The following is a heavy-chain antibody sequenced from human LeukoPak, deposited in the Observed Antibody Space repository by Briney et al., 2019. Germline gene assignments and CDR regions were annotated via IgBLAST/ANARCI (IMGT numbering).Heavy chain of an antibody. CDR3: VRGHNSGWSDFDY. Sequence: TLSLTCTVSGASISSGNSYWSWIRQPAGKGLEWIGRIYTSGRTNLNPALKSRVTLSLDTSKNQFSLNLTSGAAADTAVYYCVRGHNSGWSDFDYWGLGTLVTVSS. CDR2: IYTSGRT. D-gene: IGHD6-19*01. V-gene: IGHV4-61*02. J-gene: IGHJ4*02. CDR1: GASISSGNSY.